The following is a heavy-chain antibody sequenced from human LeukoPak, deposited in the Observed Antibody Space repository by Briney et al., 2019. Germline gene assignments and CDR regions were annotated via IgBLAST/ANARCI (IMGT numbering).Heavy chain of an antibody. V-gene: IGHV4-59*01. CDR2: IYYSGST. Sequence: SETLSLTCTVSGGSISNYYWSWIRQPPGKGLEWIGYIYYSGSTNYNPSLKSRVTISVDTSKNQFSLKLSSVTAADTAVYYCARGGFYCGGDCYVDYWGQGTLVTVSS. CDR1: GGSISNYY. J-gene: IGHJ4*02. CDR3: ARGGFYCGGDCYVDY. D-gene: IGHD2-21*02.